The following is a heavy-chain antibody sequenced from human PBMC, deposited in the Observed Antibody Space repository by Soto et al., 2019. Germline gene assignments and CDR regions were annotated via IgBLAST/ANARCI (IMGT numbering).Heavy chain of an antibody. Sequence: QLQLQESGPGLVKPSETLSLTCTVSGGSISSSSYYWGWIRQPPGKGLEWIGSIYYSGSTYYNPSLKSLGTISVDTSKNQFSLKLSSVTAADTAVYYCARKSSTGYYDSSGYYPFDYWGQGTLVTVSS. CDR2: IYYSGST. CDR3: ARKSSTGYYDSSGYYPFDY. D-gene: IGHD3-22*01. J-gene: IGHJ4*02. V-gene: IGHV4-39*01. CDR1: GGSISSSSYY.